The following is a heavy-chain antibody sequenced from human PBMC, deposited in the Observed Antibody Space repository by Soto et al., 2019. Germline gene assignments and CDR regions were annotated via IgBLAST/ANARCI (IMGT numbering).Heavy chain of an antibody. CDR2: ISTFNSHT. Sequence: QVQLLQSGAEVKKPGASVKVSCKASGYTFTSYGISWVRQAPGQGLEWMGWISTFNSHTDYAQKVQGRVAMTTDRSTGTAYMELRSLRSADTAVYYCARGPLDYPIPDFDYWGQGTLVTVSS. CDR1: GYTFTSYG. J-gene: IGHJ4*02. CDR3: ARGPLDYPIPDFDY. D-gene: IGHD2-8*01. V-gene: IGHV1-18*01.